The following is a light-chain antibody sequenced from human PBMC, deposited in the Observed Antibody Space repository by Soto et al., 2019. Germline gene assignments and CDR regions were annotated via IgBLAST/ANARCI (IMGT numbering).Light chain of an antibody. J-gene: IGKJ1*01. V-gene: IGKV3D-15*01. CDR1: QSVSSN. CDR3: QQSYSTTRT. Sequence: EIVMTQSPATLSVSPGERATLSCRASQSVSSNLAWYQQKPGQAPRLLIYGASSRATGIPDKFSGSGSGTDFTLTISSLQPEDFATYYCQQSYSTTRTFGQGTKVDIK. CDR2: GAS.